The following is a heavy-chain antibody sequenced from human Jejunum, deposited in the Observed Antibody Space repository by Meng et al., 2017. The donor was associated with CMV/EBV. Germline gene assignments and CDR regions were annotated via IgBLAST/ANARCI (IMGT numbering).Heavy chain of an antibody. CDR2: ASSTSGKT. J-gene: IGHJ5*02. CDR3: AKEAKEPRWGGPNWFDP. D-gene: IGHD3-16*01. Sequence: EVQLLESXGGLVQPGXSQRFSXTASGFTFSTYAMSWVRQAPGKGLEWVSTASSTSGKTYYADSVRGRFTVSRDNSRNTLYLQMNSLRVEDTALYYCAKEAKEPRWGGPNWFDPWGHGTLVTVSS. V-gene: IGHV3-23*01. CDR1: GFTFSTYA.